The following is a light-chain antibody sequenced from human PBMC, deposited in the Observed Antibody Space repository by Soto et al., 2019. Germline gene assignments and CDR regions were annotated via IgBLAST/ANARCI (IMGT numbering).Light chain of an antibody. CDR2: AAS. CDR1: QSISSY. V-gene: IGKV1-27*01. J-gene: IGKJ1*01. Sequence: DIQMTQSPSSLSASVGDRVTITCRASQSISSYLNWYQQKPGKAPKLLIYAASTLQSGVPSRFSGSGSGTDFTLTIGGLQPEDVATYYCQKYDSAPRTFGQGTKVDIK. CDR3: QKYDSAPRT.